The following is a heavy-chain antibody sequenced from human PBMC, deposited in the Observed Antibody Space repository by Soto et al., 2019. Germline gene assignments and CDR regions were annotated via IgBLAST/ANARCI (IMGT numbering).Heavy chain of an antibody. CDR1: GDTFSTYT. Sequence: QVQLVQSGAEVKKPGSSVKVSCEASGDTFSTYTISWVRQVPGQGLAWMGRIIPVLNKINYAQKFQGRVTFTANKSTYTVYMELSGLRSEDAAVYYCVRAYTDYEPSYDSWGQGTVVTVSS. CDR3: VRAYTDYEPSYDS. V-gene: IGHV1-69*02. J-gene: IGHJ4*02. D-gene: IGHD5-12*01. CDR2: IIPVLNKI.